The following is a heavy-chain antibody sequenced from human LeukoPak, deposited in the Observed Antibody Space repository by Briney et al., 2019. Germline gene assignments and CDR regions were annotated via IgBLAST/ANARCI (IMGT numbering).Heavy chain of an antibody. CDR3: ARDRGYSYGHDY. J-gene: IGHJ4*02. Sequence: PGRSLRLFCAASGFTFSSYAMNWVRQAPGKGLEWVSSISSSSSYIYYADSVKGRFTISRDNAKNSLYLQMNSLRAEDTAVYYCARDRGYSYGHDYWGQGTLVTVSS. D-gene: IGHD5-18*01. CDR2: ISSSSSYI. V-gene: IGHV3-21*01. CDR1: GFTFSSYA.